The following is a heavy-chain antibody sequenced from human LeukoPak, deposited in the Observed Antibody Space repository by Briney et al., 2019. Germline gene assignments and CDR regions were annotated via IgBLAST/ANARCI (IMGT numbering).Heavy chain of an antibody. CDR2: IRGSGGST. V-gene: IGHV3-23*01. J-gene: IGHJ5*02. CDR1: GFTFSSYA. CDR3: AKLSGIVVVIMGNWFDP. Sequence: GGSLRLSCAASGFTFSSYAMSWVRQAPGKGLEWVSAIRGSGGSTYYADSVKGRFTISRDNSKNTLYLQVNSLRAEDTAVYYCAKLSGIVVVIMGNWFDPWGQGTLVTVSS. D-gene: IGHD3-22*01.